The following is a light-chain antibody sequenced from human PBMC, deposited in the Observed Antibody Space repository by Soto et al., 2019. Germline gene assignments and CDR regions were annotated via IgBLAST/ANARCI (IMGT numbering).Light chain of an antibody. CDR1: QSVSNN. V-gene: IGKV3-15*01. J-gene: IGKJ1*01. CDR3: QQYNNWPRT. Sequence: EIVMTQSLATLSVSPGERATLSCRASQSVSNNLAWYQQKPGQAPRLLIYGASTRATGIPARFSGSGSGTEFSLTISSLQSEDFAVYYCQQYNNWPRTFGQGTKVEIK. CDR2: GAS.